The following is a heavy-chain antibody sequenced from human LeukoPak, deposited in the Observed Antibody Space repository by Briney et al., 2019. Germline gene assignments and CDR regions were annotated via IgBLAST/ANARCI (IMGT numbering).Heavy chain of an antibody. Sequence: PGGSLRLSCAASGFTFSSYAMSWVRRAPGKGLEWVSTISGPAVSTYFADSVKGRFTISRDNSKNTLYLQMNSLRAEDTAVYYCAKDPALWFGESQVGYWGQGTLVTVSS. CDR2: ISGPAVST. CDR1: GFTFSSYA. V-gene: IGHV3-23*01. D-gene: IGHD3-10*01. J-gene: IGHJ4*02. CDR3: AKDPALWFGESQVGY.